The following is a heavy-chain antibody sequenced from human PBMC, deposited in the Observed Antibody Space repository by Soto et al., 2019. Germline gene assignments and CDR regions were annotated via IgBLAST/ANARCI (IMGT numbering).Heavy chain of an antibody. J-gene: IGHJ5*02. CDR2: ISAYNGNT. Sequence: ASVKVSCKASGYTFTSYGISWVRQAPGQGLEWMGWISAYNGNTNYAQKLQGRVTMTTDTSTSTAYMELRSLRSDDTAVYYCARDISCCYGGYWFDPWGQGTLVTVSS. D-gene: IGHD2-15*01. V-gene: IGHV1-18*01. CDR3: ARDISCCYGGYWFDP. CDR1: GYTFTSYG.